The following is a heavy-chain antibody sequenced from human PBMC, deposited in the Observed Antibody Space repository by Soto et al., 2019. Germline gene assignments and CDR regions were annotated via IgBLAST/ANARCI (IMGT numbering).Heavy chain of an antibody. CDR2: TYFRSKWYN. CDR1: GDSVSSNTAS. CDR3: AKGDNLGPKTGYAFDP. J-gene: IGHJ5*02. D-gene: IGHD5-12*01. V-gene: IGHV6-1*01. Sequence: LSLTCAISGDSVSSNTASWNCIRQSPSRGLECLGRTYFRSKWYNDYAVSVKSRIIINPDTSNNQFSLQLNSVTPEDTAVYFCAKGDNLGPKTGYAFDPWGQGIMVTVSS.